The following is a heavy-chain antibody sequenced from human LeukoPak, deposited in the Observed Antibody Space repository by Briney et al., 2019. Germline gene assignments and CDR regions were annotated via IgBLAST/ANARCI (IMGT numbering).Heavy chain of an antibody. D-gene: IGHD6-13*01. Sequence: GASVKVSCKASGYTFTSYGISWVRQAPGQGLEWMGWISAYNGNTNYAQKLQGRVTMTTDTSTSTAYMELRSLRSEDTAVYYCARANEQQLEGYYFDYWGQGTLVTVSS. CDR1: GYTFTSYG. CDR2: ISAYNGNT. V-gene: IGHV1-18*01. CDR3: ARANEQQLEGYYFDY. J-gene: IGHJ4*02.